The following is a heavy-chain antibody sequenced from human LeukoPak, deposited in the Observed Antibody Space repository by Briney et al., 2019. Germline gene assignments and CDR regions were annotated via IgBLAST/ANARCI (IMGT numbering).Heavy chain of an antibody. D-gene: IGHD3-22*01. CDR2: IKKDGSEK. CDR3: ARVRYYYDSSGYVEYFDY. CDR1: GFTFSSYW. Sequence: GGSLRLSCAASGFTFSSYWMSWVRQAPGKGLEWVAKIKKDGSEKYYVDSVKGRFTISRDNAKNSLYLQMNSMRAEDTAVYYCARVRYYYDSSGYVEYFDYWGQGTLVTVSS. V-gene: IGHV3-7*01. J-gene: IGHJ4*02.